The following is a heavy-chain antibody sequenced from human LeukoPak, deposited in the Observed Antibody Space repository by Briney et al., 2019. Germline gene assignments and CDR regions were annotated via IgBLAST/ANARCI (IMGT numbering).Heavy chain of an antibody. V-gene: IGHV3-21*01. CDR2: ISSSSSYI. J-gene: IGHJ4*02. CDR3: ARESRYCSSTSCYRMFDY. CDR1: GFTFSSYS. Sequence: PGGSLRLSCAASGFTFSSYSMNWVRQAPGKGLEWVSSISSSSSYIYYADSVKGRFTISRDNSKNTLYLQMNSLRAEDTAVYYCARESRYCSSTSCYRMFDYWGQGTLVTVSS. D-gene: IGHD2-2*01.